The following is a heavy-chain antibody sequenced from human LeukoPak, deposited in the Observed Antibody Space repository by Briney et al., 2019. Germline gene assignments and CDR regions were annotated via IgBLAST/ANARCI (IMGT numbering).Heavy chain of an antibody. CDR3: ARTATDTGEFDY. V-gene: IGHV3-21*01. CDR1: GFTFSSYS. D-gene: IGHD6-13*01. J-gene: IGHJ4*02. CDR2: ISSSGSSI. Sequence: GGSLRLSRSASGFTFSSYSMSWVRQAPGRGLECVLSISSSGSSIYYADSVKGRFTNSRDDAKNALYLQMNSLRAEDTAVYYCARTATDTGEFDYWGQRTLVTVSS.